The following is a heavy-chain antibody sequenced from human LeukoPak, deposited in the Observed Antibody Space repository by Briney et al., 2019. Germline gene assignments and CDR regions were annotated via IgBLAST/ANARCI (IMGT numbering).Heavy chain of an antibody. CDR1: GGSISSGGYY. V-gene: IGHV4-31*03. D-gene: IGHD6-13*01. J-gene: IGHJ4*02. CDR2: IYYSGST. Sequence: SQTLSLACTVSGGSISSGGYYWSWIRQHPGKGLEWIGYIYYSGSTYYNPSLKSRVTISVDTSKNQFSLKLSSVTAADTAVYYCAGGSSWYKNEDYWGQGTLVTVSS. CDR3: AGGSSWYKNEDY.